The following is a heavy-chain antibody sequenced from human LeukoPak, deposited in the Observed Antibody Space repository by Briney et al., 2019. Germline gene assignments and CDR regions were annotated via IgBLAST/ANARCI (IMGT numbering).Heavy chain of an antibody. CDR1: GGSISSYY. CDR2: IYYSGST. V-gene: IGHV4-59*01. J-gene: IGHJ4*02. D-gene: IGHD3-22*01. Sequence: SETLSLTCTVSGGSISSYYWSWIRQPPGKGLEWIGYIYYSGSTNYNPSLKSRVTISVDTSKSQFSLKLSSVTAADTAVYYCARAGYYDSSGYYYYWGQGTLVTVSS. CDR3: ARAGYYDSSGYYYY.